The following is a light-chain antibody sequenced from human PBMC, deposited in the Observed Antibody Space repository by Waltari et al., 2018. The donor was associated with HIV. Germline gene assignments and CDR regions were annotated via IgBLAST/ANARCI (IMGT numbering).Light chain of an antibody. CDR2: DVT. CDR1: SSDVGGYNY. Sequence: QSALTQPRSVSGSPGQSVTISCTVTSSDVGGYNYVSWYQQHPGKAPKLMIYDVTKRPSGVPDRFSGSKSGNTASLTISGLQAEDEADYYCCSYAGIYTFLFGGGTKLTVL. V-gene: IGLV2-11*02. CDR3: CSYAGIYTFL. J-gene: IGLJ2*01.